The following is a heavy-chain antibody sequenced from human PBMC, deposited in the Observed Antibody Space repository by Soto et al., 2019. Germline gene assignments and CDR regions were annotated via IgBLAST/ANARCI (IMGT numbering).Heavy chain of an antibody. D-gene: IGHD1-7*01. J-gene: IGHJ5*02. CDR1: GGSFSGYY. CDR3: ARLGNWNYHVRPPKTSHVHP. V-gene: IGHV4-34*01. CDR2: INHSGST. Sequence: SETLSLTCAVYGGSFSGYYWSWIRQPPGKGLEWIGEINHSGSTNYNPSLKSRVTISVDTSKNQFSLKLSSVTAADTAVYYCARLGNWNYHVRPPKTSHVHPWGQGTLVTVSS.